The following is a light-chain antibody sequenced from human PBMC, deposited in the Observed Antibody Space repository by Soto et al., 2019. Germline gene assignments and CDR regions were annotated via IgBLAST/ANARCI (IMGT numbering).Light chain of an antibody. CDR2: DVN. J-gene: IGLJ2*01. V-gene: IGLV2-14*03. CDR3: TSWTTSTTMI. CDR1: SSDIGAYNF. Sequence: QSVLTQPASVSGSPGQSITISCTGTSSDIGAYNFVSWYQQHPGKAPKLMLYDVNIRPSGVSNRVSGSKSGNTASLTISELQDEDEADYYCTSWTTSTTMIFGGGTKLTVL.